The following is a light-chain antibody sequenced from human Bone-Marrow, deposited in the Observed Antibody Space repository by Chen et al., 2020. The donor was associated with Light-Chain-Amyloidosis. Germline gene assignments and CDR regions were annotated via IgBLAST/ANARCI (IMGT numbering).Light chain of an antibody. CDR2: RDT. V-gene: IGLV3-25*03. Sequence: SYELTQPPSFSVSPGQTARIPCSGDDLPTKYAYWYQQKPGQSPVLVIHRDTERPSGISERLSGSSSGTTATLTISEVQAEDEDDYHCQSADSSGTYEVIFGRGTKLTVL. J-gene: IGLJ2*01. CDR3: QSADSSGTYEVI. CDR1: DLPTKY.